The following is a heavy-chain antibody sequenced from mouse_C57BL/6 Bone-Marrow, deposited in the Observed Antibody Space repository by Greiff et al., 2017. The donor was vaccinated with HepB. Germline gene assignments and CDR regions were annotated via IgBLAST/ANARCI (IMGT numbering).Heavy chain of an antibody. D-gene: IGHD2-1*01. CDR3: ARERGNFLDY. V-gene: IGHV5-4*01. J-gene: IGHJ2*01. CDR2: ISDGGSYT. Sequence: EVQGVESGGGLVKPGGSLKLSCAASGFTFSSYAMSWVRQTPEKRLEWVATISDGGSYTYYPDNVKGRFTISRDNAKNNLYLQMSHLKSEDTAMYYCARERGNFLDYWGQGTTLTVSS. CDR1: GFTFSSYA.